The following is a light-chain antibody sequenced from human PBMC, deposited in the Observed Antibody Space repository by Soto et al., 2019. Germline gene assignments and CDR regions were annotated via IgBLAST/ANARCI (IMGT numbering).Light chain of an antibody. V-gene: IGLV2-11*01. J-gene: IGLJ2*01. Sequence: QSALTQPRSVSGSPGQSVTISCTGTGSDVGAYKYVSWYQQNPGKAPELMIYDVSERPSGVPDRFSGSKSGNMASLTISGLQAEDEADYYCCAHAGSYTLVFGGGTKVTVL. CDR1: GSDVGAYKY. CDR2: DVS. CDR3: CAHAGSYTLV.